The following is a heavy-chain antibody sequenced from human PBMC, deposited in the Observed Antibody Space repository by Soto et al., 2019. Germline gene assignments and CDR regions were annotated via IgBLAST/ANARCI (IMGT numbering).Heavy chain of an antibody. J-gene: IGHJ4*02. CDR2: ITPMFGTP. D-gene: IGHD3-22*01. V-gene: IGHV1-69*13. CDR1: GGTFSSYT. CDR3: ARDGTLYDSRAYYYLY. Sequence: SVKVSCKASGGTFSSYTITWVRQAPGQGLEWMGGITPMFGTPNYAQKFRGRVTITADESTSTAYMELSSLRSEDTAMYFCARDGTLYDSRAYYYLYWGQGTLVTVS.